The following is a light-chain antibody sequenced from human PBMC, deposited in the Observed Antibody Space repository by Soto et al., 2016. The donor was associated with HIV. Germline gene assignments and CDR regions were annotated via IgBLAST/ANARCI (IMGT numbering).Light chain of an antibody. CDR1: QMINNF. V-gene: IGKV1-39*01. J-gene: IGKJ5*01. Sequence: IQMTQSPSSLSASLGDRVTITCRASQMINNFLNWYQQKPGKAPKLLIYAASSLQIGVPSRFSGSGSGTDFSLTISNLQPEDFATYYCQQSDNIPLTFGQGTRLEI. CDR3: QQSDNIPLT. CDR2: AAS.